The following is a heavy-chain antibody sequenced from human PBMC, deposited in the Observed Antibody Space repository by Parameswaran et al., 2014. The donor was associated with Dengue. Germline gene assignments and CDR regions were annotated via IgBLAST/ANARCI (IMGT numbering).Heavy chain of an antibody. CDR3: ARGPARGRYGDYPHY. J-gene: IGHJ4*02. Sequence: RWIRQPPGKGLEWIGEINHSGSTNYNPSLKSRVTISVDTSKNQFSLKLSSVTAADTAVYYCARGPARGRYGDYPHYWGQGTLVTVSS. D-gene: IGHD4-17*01. CDR2: INHSGST. V-gene: IGHV4-34*01.